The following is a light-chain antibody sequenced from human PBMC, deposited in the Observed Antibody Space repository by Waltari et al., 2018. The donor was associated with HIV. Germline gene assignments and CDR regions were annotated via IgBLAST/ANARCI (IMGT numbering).Light chain of an antibody. Sequence: DIVMTQSPDSLAVSLGERATINCKSSQSVLYSSNNKNNLALYQQKPGQPPKLLIYWASTRQSGVHDRFSGSGSGTDFTLTISSLQAEDVAVYYCQQYYSAPYTFGQGTKLEIK. CDR3: QQYYSAPYT. CDR2: WAS. J-gene: IGKJ2*01. CDR1: QSVLYSSNNKNN. V-gene: IGKV4-1*01.